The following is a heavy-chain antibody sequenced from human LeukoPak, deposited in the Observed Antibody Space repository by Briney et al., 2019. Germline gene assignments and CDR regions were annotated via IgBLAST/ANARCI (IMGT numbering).Heavy chain of an antibody. D-gene: IGHD2-2*01. CDR1: GFTFISYA. CDR3: SKSQLLLSDQYDY. V-gene: IGHV3-23*01. J-gene: IGHJ4*02. Sequence: GGSLRLSCAASGFTFISYAVSWVRQAPGKGLEWVSAISGSGGSTYYADSVKGRFTLSRDNSKSTRYLQKNSLRAEDTAVYYCSKSQLLLSDQYDYWGQGTLVTVSS. CDR2: ISGSGGST.